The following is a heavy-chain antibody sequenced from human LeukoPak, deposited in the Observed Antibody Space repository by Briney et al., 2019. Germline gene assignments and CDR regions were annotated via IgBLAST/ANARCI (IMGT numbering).Heavy chain of an antibody. CDR2: IKQDGSEK. CDR3: ARFTRRPFYYFDY. CDR1: GFTFGSYW. Sequence: PGGSLRLSCAASGFTFGSYWMSWVRQAPGEGRGWVANIKQDGSEKYYVDSVKGRFTISRDNAKNSLYLQMNSLRAEDTAVYYCARFTRRPFYYFDYWGQGTLVTVSS. J-gene: IGHJ4*02. V-gene: IGHV3-7*01.